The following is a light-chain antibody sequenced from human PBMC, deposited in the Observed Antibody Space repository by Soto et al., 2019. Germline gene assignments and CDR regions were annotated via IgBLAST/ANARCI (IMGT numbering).Light chain of an antibody. V-gene: IGKV3-11*01. CDR3: QQLSNWPAFT. Sequence: EIVLTQSPATLSLSPGERANLSCRASQSVSSYLAWYQQKPGQAPRLLIYDASNRATGIPARFSGSGSGTDLPRTISSLEPEDFAIYYCQQLSNWPAFTFGPGTKVDIK. CDR1: QSVSSY. CDR2: DAS. J-gene: IGKJ3*01.